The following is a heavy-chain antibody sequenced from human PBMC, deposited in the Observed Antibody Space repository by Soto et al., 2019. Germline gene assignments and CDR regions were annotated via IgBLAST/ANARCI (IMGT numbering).Heavy chain of an antibody. D-gene: IGHD6-13*01. Sequence: ASVKVSCKASGYTFTGYYMHWVRQAPGQGLEWMGWINPNSGGTNYAQKFQGWVTMTRATSISTAYMELRRLRSDEAAVFYWAGGGGGIAAAGTNYYGMDVWGQGTTVTVSS. CDR1: GYTFTGYY. V-gene: IGHV1-2*04. CDR3: AGGGGGIAAAGTNYYGMDV. CDR2: INPNSGGT. J-gene: IGHJ6*02.